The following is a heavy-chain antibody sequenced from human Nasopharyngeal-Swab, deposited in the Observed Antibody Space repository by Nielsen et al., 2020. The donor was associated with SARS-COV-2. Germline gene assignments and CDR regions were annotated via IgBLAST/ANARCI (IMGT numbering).Heavy chain of an antibody. V-gene: IGHV3-53*01. J-gene: IGHJ3*02. Sequence: VRQMPGKGLEWVSVIYSGGSTYYADSVKGRFTISRDNSKNTLYLQMNSLRAEDTAVYYCARGNYYGSGSYYTPDAFDIWGQGTMVTVSS. CDR2: IYSGGST. CDR3: ARGNYYGSGSYYTPDAFDI. D-gene: IGHD3-10*01.